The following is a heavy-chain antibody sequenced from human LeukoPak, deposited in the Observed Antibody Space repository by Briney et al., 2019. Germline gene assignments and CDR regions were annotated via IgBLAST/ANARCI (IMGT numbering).Heavy chain of an antibody. CDR2: INPNGGGT. Sequence: GASVKVSCKASGYTFTGYYMHWVPHAPGQGLEWMGWINPNGGGTNYAQKFQGRVTLTRDTSISTAYMYLSRLRSDDTAVYYCAITLGPTTSDYWGQGTLVTVSS. CDR1: GYTFTGYY. D-gene: IGHD1-26*01. J-gene: IGHJ4*02. V-gene: IGHV1-2*02. CDR3: AITLGPTTSDY.